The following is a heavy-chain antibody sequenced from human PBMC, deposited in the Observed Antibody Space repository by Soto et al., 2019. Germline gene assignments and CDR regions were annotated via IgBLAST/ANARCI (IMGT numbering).Heavy chain of an antibody. CDR3: ARLGSSCSRAVVX. CDR1: GGSISSGSYY. Sequence: KASETLSLTCTVSGGSISSGSYYWGWIRQPPGKGLEWIGSIYYSGSTYYNPSLKSRVTISVDTSKNKFSLKLSSVTAADTAVYYCARLGSSCSRAVVXWGQGTQVTVSS. J-gene: IGHJ4*02. CDR2: IYYSGST. V-gene: IGHV4-39*01. D-gene: IGHD6-13*01.